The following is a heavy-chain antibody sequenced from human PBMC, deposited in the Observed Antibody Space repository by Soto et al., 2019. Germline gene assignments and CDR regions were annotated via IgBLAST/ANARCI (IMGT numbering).Heavy chain of an antibody. CDR2: IIPILETT. V-gene: IGHV1-69*06. CDR1: GGTFSNYA. J-gene: IGHJ6*02. CDR3: ARTRGYSYAYRGEGYHHVMDV. Sequence: VQLVQSGAEVKKPGSSVKVSCKISGGTFSNYAINWVRQAPGQGLEWMGGIIPILETTEYPQKFQGRVTITADKFTYTAYMELSSLRSEDTSAYYCARTRGYSYAYRGEGYHHVMDVWCQGTTVTVSS. D-gene: IGHD3-16*01.